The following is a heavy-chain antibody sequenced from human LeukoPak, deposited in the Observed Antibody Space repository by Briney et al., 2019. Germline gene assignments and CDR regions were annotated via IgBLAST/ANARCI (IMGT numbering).Heavy chain of an antibody. CDR1: GFTFSSYW. J-gene: IGHJ4*02. CDR3: ARDPHIVGAPDYFDY. D-gene: IGHD1-26*01. CDR2: INSDGSST. V-gene: IGHV3-74*01. Sequence: GGSLRLSCAASGFTFSSYWMRWVRQAPGKGLVWVSRINSDGSSTSYADSVKGRFTISRDNAKNTLYLQMNSLRAEDTAVYYCARDPHIVGAPDYFDYWGQGTLVTVSS.